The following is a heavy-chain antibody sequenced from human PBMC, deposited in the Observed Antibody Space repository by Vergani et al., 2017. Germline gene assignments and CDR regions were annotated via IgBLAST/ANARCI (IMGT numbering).Heavy chain of an antibody. CDR1: GGPINTGAYY. D-gene: IGHD3-10*01. V-gene: IGHV4-61*02. CDR3: ARELSYYYGSGSDDYNPYYYEGMDV. J-gene: IGHJ6*02. Sequence: QVQLQESGPRLVRPSQTLSLTCTVSGGPINTGAYYWSWIRQPAGKGLEWIGRVYPSGMPNYNPSLKSRVTILVDRSKSQLSLKLTSVTAGDTAVYFCARELSYYYGSGSDDYNPYYYEGMDVWGPGTTVTVSS. CDR2: VYPSGMP.